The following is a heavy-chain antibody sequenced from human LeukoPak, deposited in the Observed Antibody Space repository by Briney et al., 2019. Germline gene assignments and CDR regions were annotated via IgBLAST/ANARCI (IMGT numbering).Heavy chain of an antibody. CDR3: ARGADTHFDY. J-gene: IGHJ4*02. Sequence: GGSLRLSCAASGFTFSSYDMHWVRQATGKGLEWVSAIGTVGDTYYPDSVKGRFTMSRENAKNSLYLQMNSLTAGDTAVYYCARGADTHFDYWGQGILVTVSS. CDR2: IGTVGDT. CDR1: GFTFSSYD. D-gene: IGHD2-15*01. V-gene: IGHV3-13*04.